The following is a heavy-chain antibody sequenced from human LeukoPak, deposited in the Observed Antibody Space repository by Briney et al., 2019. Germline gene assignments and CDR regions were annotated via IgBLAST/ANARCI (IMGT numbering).Heavy chain of an antibody. CDR1: GGSISSGGYY. CDR3: ARFGGTKYCSSTSCFLWFDP. Sequence: PSETLSLTCTVSGGSISSGGYYWSWIRQHPGKGLEWIGYIYYSGSTYYNPSLKSRVTISVDTSKNQFSLKLSSVTAADTAVYYCARFGGTKYCSSTSCFLWFDPWGQGTLVTVSS. CDR2: IYYSGST. J-gene: IGHJ5*02. D-gene: IGHD2-2*01. V-gene: IGHV4-31*03.